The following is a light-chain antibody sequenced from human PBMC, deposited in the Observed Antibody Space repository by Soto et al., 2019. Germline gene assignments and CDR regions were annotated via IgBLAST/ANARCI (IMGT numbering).Light chain of an antibody. CDR2: GAS. CDR3: QQYGSSLSIT. Sequence: IVRTQSPDTLSVSPWEGATLSCSVRQSIRSNLAWYQQRPGQAPRLLIYGASSRATGIPDRFSGSGSGTDFTLTISRLEPEDFAVYYCQQYGSSLSITFGQGTRLEIK. V-gene: IGKV3-20*01. J-gene: IGKJ5*01. CDR1: QSIRSN.